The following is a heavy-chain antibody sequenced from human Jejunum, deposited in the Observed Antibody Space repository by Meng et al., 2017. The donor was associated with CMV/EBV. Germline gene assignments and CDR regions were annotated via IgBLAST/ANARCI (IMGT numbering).Heavy chain of an antibody. CDR2: TNTAGTST. CDR1: GLDFTNYW. Sequence: SLKISCAASGLDFTNYWMHWVRQAPGKGLVWVSGTNTAGTSTYYADSVKGRFTISRDNAKNTLYLQMNSLRAEDTAVYYCATVFDYWGQGTLVTVSS. D-gene: IGHD4-17*01. V-gene: IGHV3-74*01. CDR3: ATVFDY. J-gene: IGHJ4*02.